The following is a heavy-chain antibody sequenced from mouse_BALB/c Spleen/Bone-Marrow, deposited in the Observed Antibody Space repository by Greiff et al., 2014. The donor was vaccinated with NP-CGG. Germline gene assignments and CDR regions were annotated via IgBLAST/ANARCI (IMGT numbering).Heavy chain of an antibody. CDR3: TRSRAYFRDWFAY. V-gene: IGHV1-39*01. CDR1: GHSFTGYN. Sequence: EVQLQQSGPELEKPGASVKISCKASGHSFTGYNMNWVKQSHGKSLEWIGNIDPYYGTTTFNQKFKDKATLTVDKSSSTAYMRLKSLTSEDSAVYYCTRSRAYFRDWFAYWGQGTLVTVSA. J-gene: IGHJ3*01. D-gene: IGHD2-14*01. CDR2: IDPYYGTT.